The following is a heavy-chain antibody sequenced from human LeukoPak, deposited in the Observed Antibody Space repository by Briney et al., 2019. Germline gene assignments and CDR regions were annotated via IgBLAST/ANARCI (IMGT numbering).Heavy chain of an antibody. CDR3: ATDMVRGVMPDY. CDR2: IIPILGIA. D-gene: IGHD3-10*01. Sequence: ASVKVSCKASGGTFSSYAISWVRQAPGQGLEWMGRIIPILGIANYAQKFQGRVTITADKSTSTAYMELSSLRSEDTAVYYCATDMVRGVMPDYWGQGTLVTVSS. V-gene: IGHV1-69*04. CDR1: GGTFSSYA. J-gene: IGHJ4*02.